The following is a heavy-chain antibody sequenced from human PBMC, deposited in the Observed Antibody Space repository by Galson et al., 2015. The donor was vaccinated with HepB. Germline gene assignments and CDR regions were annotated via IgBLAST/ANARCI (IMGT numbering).Heavy chain of an antibody. J-gene: IGHJ5*02. CDR1: GYSFTSYW. Sequence: QSGAEVKKPGESLKISCKGSGYSFTSYWIGWVGQMPGKGLEWMGISYPGDSDTRYSPSFQGQDTNSADKPISTAYLQWSSLKASDTAMYYCASTYSSGDWFVPWGQGTLVTVSS. CDR3: ASTYSSGDWFVP. D-gene: IGHD6-19*01. CDR2: SYPGDSDT. V-gene: IGHV5-51*04.